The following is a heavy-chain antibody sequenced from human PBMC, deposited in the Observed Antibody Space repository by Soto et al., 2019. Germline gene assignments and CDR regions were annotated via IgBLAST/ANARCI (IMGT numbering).Heavy chain of an antibody. J-gene: IGHJ4*02. V-gene: IGHV1-8*02. CDR2: MNPNSGNT. CDR3: ARGSTHNPTFVVAY. CDR1: GYTFTSYG. Sequence: SSVKVSCKASGYTFTSYGINWVRQATGQGLEWMGWMNPNSGNTGYAQKFQGRVTMTRNTSISTAYMELSSLRSEDTAVYYCARGSTHNPTFVVAYWGQGTLVTVSS. D-gene: IGHD2-2*01.